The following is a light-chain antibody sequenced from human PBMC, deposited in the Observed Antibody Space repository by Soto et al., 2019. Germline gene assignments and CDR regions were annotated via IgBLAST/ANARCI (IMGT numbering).Light chain of an antibody. V-gene: IGKV3D-20*01. CDR2: YAF. CDR1: QSVSSSY. J-gene: IGKJ4*01. Sequence: EVALTQSPATLSLSPGERATLSCGASQSVSSSYLACYQQKPGLAPRPLIYYAFSRATGIPDRVNGSGSGTDFTLTISRLEPEDFAVYYWQQYGRSPLTFGEGTKVDIK. CDR3: QQYGRSPLT.